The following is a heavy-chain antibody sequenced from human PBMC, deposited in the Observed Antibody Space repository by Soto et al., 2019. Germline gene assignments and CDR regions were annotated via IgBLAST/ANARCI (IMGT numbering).Heavy chain of an antibody. CDR1: GYTFTSYD. CDR3: ASVAVDTARASGY. V-gene: IGHV1-8*01. Sequence: QVQLVQSGAEVKKPGASVKVSCKASGYTFTSYDINWVRQATGQGLEWMGWMNPNSGNTGYAQKFQGSVTMTRNTYLSRAYMEMSSLRAEDTAVYYWASVAVDTARASGYWGQGPLVTVSS. D-gene: IGHD5-18*01. CDR2: MNPNSGNT. J-gene: IGHJ4*02.